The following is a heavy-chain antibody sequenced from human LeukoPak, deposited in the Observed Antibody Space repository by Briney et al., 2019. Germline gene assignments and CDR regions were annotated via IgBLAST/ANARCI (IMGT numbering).Heavy chain of an antibody. V-gene: IGHV4-38-2*02. J-gene: IGHJ4*02. CDR1: GYSISSGYY. Sequence: SETLSLTCTVSGYSISSGYYWGWIRQPPGKGLEWIGTIFHSGSTYYNPSLNSRVTISVDTSKNQFSLNLSSVTAADTAVYYCARLITAFQAFDSWGQGTLVTVSS. CDR3: ARLITAFQAFDS. CDR2: IFHSGST. D-gene: IGHD3-16*01.